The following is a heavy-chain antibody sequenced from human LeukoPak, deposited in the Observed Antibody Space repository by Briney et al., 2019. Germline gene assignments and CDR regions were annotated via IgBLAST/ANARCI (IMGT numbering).Heavy chain of an antibody. Sequence: PSETLYLTCAVSGYSISSGYYWGWFRQPPGKGLEWIGSIYHSGSTYYNPSLKSRVTISVDTSKNQFSLKLSSVTAADTAVYYCASYCSGGSCYLGYNWFDPWGQGTLVTVSS. V-gene: IGHV4-38-2*01. J-gene: IGHJ5*02. CDR2: IYHSGST. D-gene: IGHD2-15*01. CDR3: ASYCSGGSCYLGYNWFDP. CDR1: GYSISSGYY.